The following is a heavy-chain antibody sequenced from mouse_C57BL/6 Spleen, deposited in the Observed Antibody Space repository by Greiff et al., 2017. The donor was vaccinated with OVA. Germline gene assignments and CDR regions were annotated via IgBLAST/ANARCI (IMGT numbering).Heavy chain of an antibody. V-gene: IGHV5-17*01. D-gene: IGHD1-1*01. CDR2: ISSGSSTI. CDR1: GFTFSDYG. CDR3: AKSYITTKDYFDY. Sequence: DVKLVESGGGLVKPGGSLKLSCAASGFTFSDYGMHWVRQAPEKGLEWVAYISSGSSTIYYADTVKGRFTISRDNAKNTLFLQMTSLRSEDTAMYYCAKSYITTKDYFDYWGQGTTLTVSS. J-gene: IGHJ2*01.